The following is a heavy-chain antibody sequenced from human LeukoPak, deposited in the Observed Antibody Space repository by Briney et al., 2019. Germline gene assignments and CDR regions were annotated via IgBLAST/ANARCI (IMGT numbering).Heavy chain of an antibody. CDR3: ARFMITFGGVIAYFDY. Sequence: SQTLSLTCTVSGGSISSGGYYWGWIRQHPGKGLEWIGYIYYSGSTYYNPSLKSRVTISVDTSKNQFSLKLSSVTAADTAVYYCARFMITFGGVIAYFDYWGQGTLVTVSS. D-gene: IGHD3-16*02. V-gene: IGHV4-31*03. CDR1: GGSISSGGYY. J-gene: IGHJ4*02. CDR2: IYYSGST.